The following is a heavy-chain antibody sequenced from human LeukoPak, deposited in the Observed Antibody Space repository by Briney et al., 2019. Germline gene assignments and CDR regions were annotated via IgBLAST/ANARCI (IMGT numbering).Heavy chain of an antibody. J-gene: IGHJ5*02. D-gene: IGHD3-3*01. CDR3: ARGGYDFWSGYYGNGFDP. V-gene: IGHV1-8*01. CDR1: GYTFTSYD. Sequence: ASVKVCCKASGYTFTSYDINWVRQATGQGLEWMGWMNPNSGNTGYAQEFQGRVTMTRNTSISTAYMELSSLRSEDTAVYYCARGGYDFWSGYYGNGFDPWGQGTLVTVSS. CDR2: MNPNSGNT.